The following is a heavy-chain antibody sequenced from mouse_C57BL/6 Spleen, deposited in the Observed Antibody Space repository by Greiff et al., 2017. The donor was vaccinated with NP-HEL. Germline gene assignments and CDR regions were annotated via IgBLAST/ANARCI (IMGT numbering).Heavy chain of an antibody. CDR3: ARVITTVVATGAMDY. D-gene: IGHD1-1*01. V-gene: IGHV5-4*01. Sequence: EVQLVESGGGLVKPGGSLKLSCAASGFTFSSYAMSWVRQTPEKRLEWVATISDGGSYTYYPDNVKGRFTISRDNAKNNLYLQMRHLKSEDTAMYYCARVITTVVATGAMDYWGQGTSVTVSS. CDR2: ISDGGSYT. CDR1: GFTFSSYA. J-gene: IGHJ4*01.